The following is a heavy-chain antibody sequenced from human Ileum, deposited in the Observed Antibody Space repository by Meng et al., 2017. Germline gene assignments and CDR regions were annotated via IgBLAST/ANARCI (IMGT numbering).Heavy chain of an antibody. D-gene: IGHD3-22*01. CDR1: GGSISSGDYY. CDR3: ARLSGRYYFDTSGPDY. V-gene: IGHV4-30-4*01. Sequence: QVQLQESGPGLVKPSQTLSLTCTVSGGSISSGDYYWSWIRQPPGKGLEWIGYIYYSGTTYYNPSLKSRVTISVDTSKNQFSLRLSSVTAADTAVYYCARLSGRYYFDTSGPDYWGQGTLVTVSS. J-gene: IGHJ4*02. CDR2: IYYSGTT.